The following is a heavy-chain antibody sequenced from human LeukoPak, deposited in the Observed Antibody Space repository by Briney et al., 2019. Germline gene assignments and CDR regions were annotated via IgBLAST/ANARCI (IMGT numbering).Heavy chain of an antibody. D-gene: IGHD6-19*01. Sequence: PGGSLRLSCSASGFTFTSYGMHWVRQAPGKGLEFVSTISSDGDSTYYADSVKGRFTISRDNSNHTLYLQMNSLRAEDTAVYYCVYMMGDGGWFVVVNGGGGTRVTVS. CDR3: VYMMGDGGWFVVVN. V-gene: IGHV3-64D*06. CDR2: ISSDGDST. CDR1: GFTFTSYG. J-gene: IGHJ4*02.